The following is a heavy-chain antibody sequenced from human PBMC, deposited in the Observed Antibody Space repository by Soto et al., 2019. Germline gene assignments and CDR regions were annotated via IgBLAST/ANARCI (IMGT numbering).Heavy chain of an antibody. D-gene: IGHD2-15*01. J-gene: IGHJ3*02. CDR2: ISAYNGNT. V-gene: IGHV1-18*01. Sequence: QVQLVQSGAEVKKPGASVKVSCKASGYTFTSYGISWVRQAPGQGLAWMGCISAYNGNTNYAQKLQGRVNMTTDTSTSTAYVALRSLRSDDTAVYYCARDSVRYCSGGSCTHAFDIWGQGTMVTVSP. CDR1: GYTFTSYG. CDR3: ARDSVRYCSGGSCTHAFDI.